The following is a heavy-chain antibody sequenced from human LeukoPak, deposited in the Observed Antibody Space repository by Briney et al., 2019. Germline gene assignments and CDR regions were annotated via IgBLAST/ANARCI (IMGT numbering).Heavy chain of an antibody. J-gene: IGHJ4*02. CDR2: IYYSGST. CDR1: GGSISSSSYY. Sequence: SETLSLTCTVSGGSISSSSYYWGWIRQPPGKGPEWIGSIYYSGSTYYNPSLKSRVTISVDTSKNQFSLKLSSVTAADTAVYYCARLLDCSGGSCYSAGGYWGQGTLVTVSS. CDR3: ARLLDCSGGSCYSAGGY. V-gene: IGHV4-39*01. D-gene: IGHD2-15*01.